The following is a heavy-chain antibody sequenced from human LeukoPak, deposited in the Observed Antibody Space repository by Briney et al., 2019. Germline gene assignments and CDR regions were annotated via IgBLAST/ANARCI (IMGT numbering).Heavy chain of an antibody. Sequence: GGSLRLSCAASGFTFSSYAMHWVRQAPGKGLEWVAVISYDGSNKYYADSVKGRFTISRDNSKNTLYLQMNSLRAEDTAVYYCASGTPPETYYDFWSGYPGAFDIWGQGTMVTVSS. D-gene: IGHD3-3*01. V-gene: IGHV3-30*04. CDR2: ISYDGSNK. CDR1: GFTFSSYA. J-gene: IGHJ3*02. CDR3: ASGTPPETYYDFWSGYPGAFDI.